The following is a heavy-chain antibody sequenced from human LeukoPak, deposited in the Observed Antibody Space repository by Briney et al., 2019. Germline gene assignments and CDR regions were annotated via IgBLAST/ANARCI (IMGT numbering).Heavy chain of an antibody. D-gene: IGHD1-26*01. CDR2: ISAYNGNT. J-gene: IGHJ4*02. Sequence: ASVKVSCKASGYTFTSYGISWVRQAPGQGLEWMGWISAYNGNTNYAQKLQGRVTMTTDTSTSTAYMELRSLRSDDTAVYYCARAKVGATTGDYYFDYWGQGTLVTVSS. V-gene: IGHV1-18*01. CDR1: GYTFTSYG. CDR3: ARAKVGATTGDYYFDY.